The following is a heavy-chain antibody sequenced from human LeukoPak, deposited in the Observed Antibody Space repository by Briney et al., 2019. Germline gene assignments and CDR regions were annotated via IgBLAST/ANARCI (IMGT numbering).Heavy chain of an antibody. CDR1: GGAITGYY. D-gene: IGHD2-15*01. CDR3: ARDEMGYCSGGSCYGFDP. V-gene: IGHV4-31*03. CDR2: IYYSGST. J-gene: IGHJ5*02. Sequence: SETLSLTCTVSGGAITGYYWSWIRQHPGKGLEWIGYIYYSGSTYYNPSLKSRVTISVDTSKNQFSLKLSSVTAADTAVYYCARDEMGYCSGGSCYGFDPWGQGTLVTVSS.